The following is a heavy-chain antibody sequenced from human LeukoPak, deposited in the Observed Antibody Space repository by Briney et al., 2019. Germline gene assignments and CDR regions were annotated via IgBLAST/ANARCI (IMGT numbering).Heavy chain of an antibody. CDR2: IKQDGSEE. CDR3: ARVRVDYDYVWGSYRDSYYFDY. Sequence: GGTLRLSCAASGFTFSSYWMSWVRQAPGKGLEWVANIKQDGSEEYYVDSVKGRFTISRDNAKNSLYLQMKSLRAEDTAVYYCARVRVDYDYVWGSYRDSYYFDYWGQGTLVTVSS. D-gene: IGHD3-16*02. V-gene: IGHV3-7*01. CDR1: GFTFSSYW. J-gene: IGHJ4*02.